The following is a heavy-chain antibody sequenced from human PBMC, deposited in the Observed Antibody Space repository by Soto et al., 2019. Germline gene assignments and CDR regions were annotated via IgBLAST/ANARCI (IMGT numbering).Heavy chain of an antibody. CDR3: AREGDYSNYFDY. Sequence: QVQLVESGGDVVQPGRSLRLSCAASHFSFSSSPMNWVRQVPGKGLEWVATISYDGSSKYYAESVEGRFTVSRDNSKNTLFLQVNSLRVEDTAVYYCAREGDYSNYFDYWGQGTLVTVSS. CDR1: HFSFSSSP. V-gene: IGHV3-30*04. J-gene: IGHJ4*02. CDR2: ISYDGSSK. D-gene: IGHD4-4*01.